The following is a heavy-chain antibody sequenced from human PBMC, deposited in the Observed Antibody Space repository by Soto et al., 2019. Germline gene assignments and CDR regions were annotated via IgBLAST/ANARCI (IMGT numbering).Heavy chain of an antibody. Sequence: GGSLRLSCAASGFTVSSNYMSWVRQAPGKGLEWVSVIYSGGSTYYADSVKGRFTISRDNSKNTLYLQMNSLRAEDTAVYYCARESDILGPFDYWGQGTLVTVSS. CDR3: ARESDILGPFDY. J-gene: IGHJ4*02. D-gene: IGHD3-9*01. V-gene: IGHV3-53*01. CDR1: GFTVSSNY. CDR2: IYSGGST.